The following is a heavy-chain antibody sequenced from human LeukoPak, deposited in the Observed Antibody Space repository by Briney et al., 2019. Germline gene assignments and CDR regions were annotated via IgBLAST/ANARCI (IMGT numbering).Heavy chain of an antibody. J-gene: IGHJ4*02. CDR1: GYTFTGYY. Sequence: APRRLSCKASGYTFTGYYMHWVRQAPGQGLEWMGWINPDTGGTNYAQQFQGRVTMTRDTSISTAYMELSRLRSDDTAVYYCARSPSYDFWSGSNILHFDYWGQGTLV. D-gene: IGHD3-3*01. V-gene: IGHV1-2*02. CDR2: INPDTGGT. CDR3: ARSPSYDFWSGSNILHFDY.